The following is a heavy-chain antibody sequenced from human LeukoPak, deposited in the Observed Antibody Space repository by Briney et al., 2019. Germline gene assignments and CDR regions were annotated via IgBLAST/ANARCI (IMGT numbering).Heavy chain of an antibody. CDR2: INHSGST. CDR1: GGSFSGDY. J-gene: IGHJ6*03. CDR3: ARQGPRGRYYYDSSGYSGRYYYYYMDV. D-gene: IGHD3-22*01. V-gene: IGHV4-34*01. Sequence: SETLSLTCGVYGGSFSGDYWSWVRQPPGKGLEWIGEINHSGSTNYNPSLKSRVTISVDTSKNQFSLKLRSVTAADTAVYYCARQGPRGRYYYDSSGYSGRYYYYYMDVWGKGTTVTVSS.